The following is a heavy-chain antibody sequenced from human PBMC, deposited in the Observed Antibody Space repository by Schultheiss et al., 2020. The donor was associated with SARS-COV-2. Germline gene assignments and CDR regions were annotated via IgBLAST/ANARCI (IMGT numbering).Heavy chain of an antibody. Sequence: GESLKISCAASGFTFSSYWMHWVRQAPGKGLVWVSSISGGSTYYADSVKVRFTITRDNAKNSLYLQMNSLRAEDTAVYYCARVPSSYGYQGWRGYHYYYYMDDWGKGSTGTVAS. CDR1: GFTFSSYW. D-gene: IGHD5-18*01. J-gene: IGHJ6*03. CDR2: ISGGST. V-gene: IGHV3-21*01. CDR3: ARVPSSYGYQGWRGYHYYYYMDD.